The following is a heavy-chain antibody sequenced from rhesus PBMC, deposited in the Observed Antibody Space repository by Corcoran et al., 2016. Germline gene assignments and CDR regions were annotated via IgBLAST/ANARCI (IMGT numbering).Heavy chain of an antibody. CDR1: GFTFGSYA. CDR2: IIPLVGVT. J-gene: IGHJ6*01. V-gene: IGHV1-198*02. Sequence: QVQLVQSGAEVKKPGASVKVSCKTSGFTFGSYAISWVRQVPGPGLEWMGVIIPLVGVTNYAENFQGRVTITADTSTSTAYMELSSLRSEDTAVYYCARTYYYGSGYWAYYGLDSWGQGVVVTVSS. CDR3: ARTYYYGSGYWAYYGLDS. D-gene: IGHD3-28*01.